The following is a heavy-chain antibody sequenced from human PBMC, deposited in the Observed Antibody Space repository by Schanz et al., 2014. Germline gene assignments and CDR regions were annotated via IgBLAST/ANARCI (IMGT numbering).Heavy chain of an antibody. Sequence: QVQLVQSGAEVKKPGASVKVSCKASGYTFTGYDINWVRQAPGQGLEWVGWINTNTGNPTYVQGFTGRFVFSLDTSVSTAYLQISSLKAEDTAAYYCTTETIAMAGTFSIWGQGTLVTVSS. J-gene: IGHJ4*02. V-gene: IGHV7-4-1*02. CDR2: INTNTGNP. CDR1: GYTFTGYD. D-gene: IGHD6-19*01. CDR3: TTETIAMAGTFSI.